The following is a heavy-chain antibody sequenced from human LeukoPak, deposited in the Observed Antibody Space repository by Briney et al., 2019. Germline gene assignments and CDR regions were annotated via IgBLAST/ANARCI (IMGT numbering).Heavy chain of an antibody. D-gene: IGHD3-10*02. Sequence: GGSLRLSCAASGFTFSGSAMHWVRQASGKGLEWVGRIRSKANSYATAYAASVKGRFTISRDDSKNTAYLQMNSLKTEDTAVYYCARGTMIGEYWGQGTLVTVSS. J-gene: IGHJ4*02. CDR1: GFTFSGSA. V-gene: IGHV3-73*01. CDR2: IRSKANSYAT. CDR3: ARGTMIGEY.